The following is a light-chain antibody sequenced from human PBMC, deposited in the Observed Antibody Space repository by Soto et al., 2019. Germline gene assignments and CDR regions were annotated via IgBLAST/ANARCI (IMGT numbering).Light chain of an antibody. CDR1: QDIRSS. Sequence: DIQMTQSPSFLSASVGDRVTITCRASQDIRSSLNWYQQKPGKAPKFLIYVASSLQTGVLPRFSGSGSGTDFTLTISGLQAEDYATYFCQQTYSDPPWTFGQGTKVEV. CDR3: QQTYSDPPWT. J-gene: IGKJ1*01. CDR2: VAS. V-gene: IGKV1-39*01.